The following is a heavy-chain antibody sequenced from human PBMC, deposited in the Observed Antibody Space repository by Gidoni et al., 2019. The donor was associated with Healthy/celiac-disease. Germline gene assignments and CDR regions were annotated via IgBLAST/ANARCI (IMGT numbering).Heavy chain of an antibody. CDR3: ARDPTRNEYSYGHHSYYFDY. CDR2: ISYDESNK. V-gene: IGHV3-30-3*01. J-gene: IGHJ4*02. D-gene: IGHD5-18*01. Sequence: QVQLVESGGGVVQPGRSLRLSCAASGFTFSRYAMHWVRQAPGKGLEWVAVISYDESNKYYADSVKGRFTISRDNSKNTLCLQMNSLRAEDTAVYYCARDPTRNEYSYGHHSYYFDYWGQGTLVTVSS. CDR1: GFTFSRYA.